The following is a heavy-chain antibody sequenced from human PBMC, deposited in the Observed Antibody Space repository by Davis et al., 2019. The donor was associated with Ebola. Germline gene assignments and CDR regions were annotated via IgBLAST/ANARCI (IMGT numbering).Heavy chain of an antibody. D-gene: IGHD1-26*01. CDR1: GDSVSSGG. J-gene: IGHJ6*02. CDR3: VRGWGRIGMGV. CDR2: TYYDSRWYN. V-gene: IGHV6-1*01. Sequence: PSETLSLTCAISGDSVSSGGWNWIRQSPSRGLEWLGRTYYDSRWYNDYAVSVKSRITINPDTSKNQFSLQLNSVTPEDTAVYYCVRGWGRIGMGVWGQGTTVTVSS.